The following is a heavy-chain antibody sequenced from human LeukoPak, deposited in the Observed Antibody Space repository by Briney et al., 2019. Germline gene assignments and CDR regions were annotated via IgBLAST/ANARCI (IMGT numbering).Heavy chain of an antibody. D-gene: IGHD3-22*01. Sequence: GGSLRLSCAASGFTFSYSAMSWVRQAPGKGLEWVSGISDSGDSTYYADSVRGRFTISRDNSKNTLYLQMNSLRAEDTAVYYCAKSLNYYDSSSYVHPFDYWGQGTLVTVSS. CDR1: GFTFSYSA. CDR2: ISDSGDST. V-gene: IGHV3-23*01. J-gene: IGHJ4*02. CDR3: AKSLNYYDSSSYVHPFDY.